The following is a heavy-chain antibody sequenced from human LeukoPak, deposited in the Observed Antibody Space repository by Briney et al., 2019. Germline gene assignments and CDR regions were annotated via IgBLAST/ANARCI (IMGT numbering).Heavy chain of an antibody. V-gene: IGHV1-18*04. Sequence: GASVKVSCKASGYTFTGYYMHWVRQAPGQGLEWMGWINPNSGNTNYAQKLQGRVTMTTDTSTSTAYMELRSLRSDDTAVYYCAREGYYDSSGYSNTPPFDYWGQGTLVTVSS. J-gene: IGHJ4*02. CDR1: GYTFTGYY. CDR3: AREGYYDSSGYSNTPPFDY. CDR2: INPNSGNT. D-gene: IGHD3-22*01.